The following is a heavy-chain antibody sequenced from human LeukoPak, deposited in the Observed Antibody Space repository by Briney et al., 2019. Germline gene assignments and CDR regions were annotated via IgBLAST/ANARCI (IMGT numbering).Heavy chain of an antibody. J-gene: IGHJ4*02. CDR1: GYTFNSYG. CDR2: TSAYNGNT. Sequence: ASVKVSCKASGYTFNSYGITWVRQAPGQGLEWMGWTSAYNGNTNYAQNLQGRVTMTIDTSTSTAYMELRSLRSDDTAVYYCARDIRRTTVTRTPFEYWGQGTLVTVSS. D-gene: IGHD4-17*01. CDR3: ARDIRRTTVTRTPFEY. V-gene: IGHV1-18*01.